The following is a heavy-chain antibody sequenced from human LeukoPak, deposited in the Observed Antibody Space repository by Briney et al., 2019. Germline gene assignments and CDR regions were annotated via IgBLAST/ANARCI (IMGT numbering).Heavy chain of an antibody. CDR1: GGSISSSSYY. Sequence: SETLSLTSTVSGGSISSSSYYWGWLRQPPGKGLEWIGSIYYSGSTYYNPSLKSRVTISVDTSKNQFSLKLSSVTAADTAVYYCARRAPRAVVWFDPWGQGTLVTVSS. D-gene: IGHD6-6*01. J-gene: IGHJ5*02. V-gene: IGHV4-39*01. CDR3: ARRAPRAVVWFDP. CDR2: IYYSGST.